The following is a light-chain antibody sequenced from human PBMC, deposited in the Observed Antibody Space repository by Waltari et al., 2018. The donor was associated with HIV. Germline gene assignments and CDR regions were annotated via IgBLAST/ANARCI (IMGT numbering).Light chain of an antibody. J-gene: IGKJ2*01. CDR3: QQYYNPPYT. CDR2: WAS. CDR1: QSVFYSSSNSDF. V-gene: IGKV4-1*01. Sequence: ATINCKSSQSVFYSSSNSDFLAWYQQRPGQPPKLLISWASTRESGVPDRFSGSGSGTDFTLTISSLQAEDVAVYYCQQYYNPPYTFGQGTKLEIK.